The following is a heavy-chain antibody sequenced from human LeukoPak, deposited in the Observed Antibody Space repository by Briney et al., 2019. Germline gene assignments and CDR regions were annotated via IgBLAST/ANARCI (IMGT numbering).Heavy chain of an antibody. CDR2: IRSKAYGGTT. CDR3: NGDFGAFDI. Sequence: PGGSLRLSCTASGFTFGDYAMSWFRQAPGKGLEWVGFIRSKAYGGTTEHAASVKGRFTISRDDSKSIAYLQMNSLKTEDTAVYYCNGDFGAFDIWGQGTMVTVSS. D-gene: IGHD4-17*01. V-gene: IGHV3-49*03. J-gene: IGHJ3*02. CDR1: GFTFGDYA.